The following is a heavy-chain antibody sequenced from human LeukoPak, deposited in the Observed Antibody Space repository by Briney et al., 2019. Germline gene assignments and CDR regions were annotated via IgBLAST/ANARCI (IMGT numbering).Heavy chain of an antibody. Sequence: GGSMRLSCAASGFTFSSYSMNWVRQAPGKGLEWVSSISSSSSYIYYADSVKGRFTISRDNAKNSLYLQMNSLRAEDTAVYYCARGGRDYYDSRFDPWGQGTLVTVSS. V-gene: IGHV3-21*01. D-gene: IGHD3-22*01. CDR2: ISSSSSYI. J-gene: IGHJ5*02. CDR3: ARGGRDYYDSRFDP. CDR1: GFTFSSYS.